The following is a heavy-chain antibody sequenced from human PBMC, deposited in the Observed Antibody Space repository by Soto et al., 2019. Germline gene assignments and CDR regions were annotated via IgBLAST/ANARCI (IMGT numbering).Heavy chain of an antibody. CDR2: ISSSSSYI. CDR1: GFTFSSYS. J-gene: IGHJ4*02. V-gene: IGHV3-21*01. D-gene: IGHD5-12*01. Sequence: GGSLRLSCAASGFTFSSYSMNWVRQAPGKGLEWVSSISSSSSYIYYADSVKGRFTISRDNAKNSLYLQMNSLRAEDTAVYYCARDLSMRYSGYDYPGGYFDYWGQGTLVTVSS. CDR3: ARDLSMRYSGYDYPGGYFDY.